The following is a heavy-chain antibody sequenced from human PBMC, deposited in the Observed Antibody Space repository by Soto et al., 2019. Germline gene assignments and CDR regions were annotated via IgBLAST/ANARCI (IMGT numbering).Heavy chain of an antibody. CDR3: ARAPTTVTTAYYFDY. V-gene: IGHV3-30-3*01. Sequence: QVQLVESGGGVVQPGRSPRLSCAASGFTFSSYAMHWVRQAPGKGLEWVAVISYDGNNKYYADSVKGRFTISRDNSKNTLYLQMNSLRADDTAVYYCARAPTTVTTAYYFDYWGQGTLVTVSS. CDR1: GFTFSSYA. D-gene: IGHD4-17*01. J-gene: IGHJ4*02. CDR2: ISYDGNNK.